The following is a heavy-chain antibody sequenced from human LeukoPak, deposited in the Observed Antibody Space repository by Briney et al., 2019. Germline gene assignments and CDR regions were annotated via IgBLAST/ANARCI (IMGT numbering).Heavy chain of an antibody. CDR1: GFTFSSYW. CDR3: ARGTYGMDV. CDR2: INGDGSIT. J-gene: IGHJ6*02. Sequence: ETGGSLRPSCAASGFTFSSYWMHSVRQVPGKGLVWVSRINGDGSITTYADSVKGRLTISRENAKNTLYLQMNSLRAEDTAAYYCARGTYGMDVWGQGTTVTV. V-gene: IGHV3-74*01.